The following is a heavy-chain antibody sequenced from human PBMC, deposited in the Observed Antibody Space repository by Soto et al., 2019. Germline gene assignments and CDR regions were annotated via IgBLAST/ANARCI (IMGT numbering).Heavy chain of an antibody. Sequence: PGGSLRLSCAASGFTFRKHAMTWVRQAPGQGLEYVSSITASGSATFYAASVRGRFAISRDNAKSTLYLQMSSLRAEDTALYYCAKEADISGYHPDYWGQGTQVTVSS. J-gene: IGHJ4*02. D-gene: IGHD3-22*01. CDR2: ITASGSAT. CDR3: AKEADISGYHPDY. V-gene: IGHV3-23*01. CDR1: GFTFRKHA.